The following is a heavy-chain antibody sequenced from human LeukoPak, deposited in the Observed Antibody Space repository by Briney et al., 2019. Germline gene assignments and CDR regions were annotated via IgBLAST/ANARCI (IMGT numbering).Heavy chain of an antibody. CDR2: SSAYNGNT. CDR1: GHTFTSYG. Sequence: ASVKVSCKASGHTFTSYGISWVRQAPGLGLEWMGWSSAYNGNTNYAQKLQGRVTMTTDTSTSTAYMELRSLRSDDTAVYYCARRGDYDFWSGYYKGDRDFDYWGQGTLVTVSS. D-gene: IGHD3-3*01. CDR3: ARRGDYDFWSGYYKGDRDFDY. J-gene: IGHJ4*02. V-gene: IGHV1-18*01.